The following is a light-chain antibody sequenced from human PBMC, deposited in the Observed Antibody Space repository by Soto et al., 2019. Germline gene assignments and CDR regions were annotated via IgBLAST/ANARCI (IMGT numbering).Light chain of an antibody. CDR2: KAS. CDR3: QQYNSYSYT. CDR1: QSISSW. Sequence: DIQMTQSPSTLSASVGDRVTITCRASQSISSWLAWYQQKPGKAPKVLIYKASSLESGVPPRFSGSGSGTEFTLTISSLQPDDFATYYCQQYNSYSYTFGQGTKVDIK. V-gene: IGKV1-5*03. J-gene: IGKJ2*01.